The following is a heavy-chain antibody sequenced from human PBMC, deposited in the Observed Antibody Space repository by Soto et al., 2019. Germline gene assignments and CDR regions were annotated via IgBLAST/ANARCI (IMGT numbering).Heavy chain of an antibody. CDR1: GFTFSSYD. CDR3: ARSHRLKHAFDI. J-gene: IGHJ3*02. V-gene: IGHV3-13*01. CDR2: IATAGDT. Sequence: EVQLVESGGGLVQPGGSLRLSCAASGFTFSSYDMHWVRQATGKGLEWVSAIATAGDTYYPGSVKGRFTISRENAKNSLYLQMNSLRAGDTAVYYCARSHRLKHAFDIWGQGTMVTVSS.